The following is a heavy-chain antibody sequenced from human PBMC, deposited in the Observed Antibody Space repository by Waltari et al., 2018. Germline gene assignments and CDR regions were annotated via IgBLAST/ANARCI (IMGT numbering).Heavy chain of an antibody. Sequence: EVQLVETGGGLVQPGGSLTLSCAASGFTVSSIYMSWVRQAPGKGLEGVSVIYIAGGTYYADSVKGRFTISRDHSKNTLYLQMNSLRAEDMAIYYCARDDPLTSGGGFDVWGQGTMVTVSS. V-gene: IGHV3-53*02. CDR1: GFTVSSIY. CDR3: ARDDPLTSGGGFDV. J-gene: IGHJ3*01. CDR2: IYIAGGT. D-gene: IGHD2-15*01.